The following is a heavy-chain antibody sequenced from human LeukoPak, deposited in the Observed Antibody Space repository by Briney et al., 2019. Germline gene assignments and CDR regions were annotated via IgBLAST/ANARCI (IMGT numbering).Heavy chain of an antibody. Sequence: GESLKISCKGSGYSLTSYWIGWVRQMPGKGLEWMGIIYPGDSGTRYSPSFQGQVTISADKSISTAYLQWSSLKASDTAMYYCARLRVNSGIERQYYFDYWGQGTLVTVSS. V-gene: IGHV5-51*01. D-gene: IGHD3-10*01. CDR1: GYSLTSYW. CDR3: ARLRVNSGIERQYYFDY. CDR2: IYPGDSGT. J-gene: IGHJ4*02.